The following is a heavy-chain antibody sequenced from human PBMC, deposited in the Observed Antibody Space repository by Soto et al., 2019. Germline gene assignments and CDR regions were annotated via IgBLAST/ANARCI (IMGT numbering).Heavy chain of an antibody. V-gene: IGHV1-3*01. Sequence: ASVKVSCKASGYTFISYAMHWVRQAPGQRLEWMGWINAGNGDTKYSQKFQGRVTITRDTSASTAYMELSSLRSEDTAVYYCASDRGIFPPGSFDPWGQGTLVTVSS. CDR2: INAGNGDT. CDR3: ASDRGIFPPGSFDP. CDR1: GYTFISYA. D-gene: IGHD1-20*01. J-gene: IGHJ5*02.